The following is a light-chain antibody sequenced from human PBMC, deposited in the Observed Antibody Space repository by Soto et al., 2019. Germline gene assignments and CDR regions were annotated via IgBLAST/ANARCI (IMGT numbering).Light chain of an antibody. V-gene: IGKV3-20*01. J-gene: IGKJ5*01. CDR3: QQYATSPIT. CDR2: GAS. Sequence: ENVLTQSPCTLSLSPGERATLSCSASQSVGRNYLAWFQQKSGQAPRLVIYGASSRAAGIPDRLSGSGSGTDFTLTISRLEPEDFAVYYCQQYATSPITFGQGTRLEIK. CDR1: QSVGRNY.